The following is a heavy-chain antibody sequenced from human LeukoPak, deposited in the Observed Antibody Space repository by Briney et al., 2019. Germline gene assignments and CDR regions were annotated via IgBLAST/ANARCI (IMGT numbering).Heavy chain of an antibody. V-gene: IGHV1-18*04. J-gene: IGHJ3*02. D-gene: IGHD2-15*01. CDR2: ISAYNGNT. CDR3: ARSVVVVAATLAAFDI. CDR1: GYTLTSYG. Sequence: ASVKVSCTASGYTLTSYGISWVRQAPGQGLEWMGWISAYNGNTNYAQKLQGRVTMTTDTSTSTAYMELRSLRSDDTAVYYCARSVVVVAATLAAFDIWGQGTMVTVSS.